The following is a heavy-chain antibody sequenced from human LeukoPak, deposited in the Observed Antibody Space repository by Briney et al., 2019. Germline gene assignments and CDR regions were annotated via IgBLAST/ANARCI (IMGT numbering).Heavy chain of an antibody. CDR3: ATTSGYFYY. V-gene: IGHV1-2*06. J-gene: IGHJ4*02. CDR1: AYTFTDYY. Sequence: ASVKVSCKASAYTFTDYYVHWVRQAPGQGLEWMGRIDPSSGDTNYAQNFQGRVTMTRDTSISTAYMELSRLRSDDTAVYYCATTSGYFYYWGQRTLVTVSS. CDR2: IDPSSGDT. D-gene: IGHD1-26*01.